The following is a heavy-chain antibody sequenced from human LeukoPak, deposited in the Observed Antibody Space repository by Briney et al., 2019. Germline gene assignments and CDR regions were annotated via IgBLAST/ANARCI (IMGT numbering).Heavy chain of an antibody. J-gene: IGHJ3*02. D-gene: IGHD1-1*01. CDR3: ASRYFLDDAFDI. CDR1: GGSISSSTYY. V-gene: IGHV4-39*01. Sequence: SETLSLTCTVSGGSISSSTYYWGWIRQPPGKGLEWIGNIYYSGSTYYNPSLKSRVTISVDTSKNQFSLKLSSVTAADTAVYYCASRYFLDDAFDIWGQGTMVTVS. CDR2: IYYSGST.